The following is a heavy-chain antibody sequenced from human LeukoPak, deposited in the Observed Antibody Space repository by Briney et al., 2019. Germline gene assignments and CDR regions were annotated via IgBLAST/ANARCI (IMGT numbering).Heavy chain of an antibody. CDR1: GGSFSGYY. Sequence: SETLSLTCAVYGGSFSGYYWSWIRQPPGKGLEWIGGINHSGSTNYNPSLKSRVTISVDTSKNQFSLKLSSVTAADTAVYYCARDNRQLALDYWGQGTLVTVSS. V-gene: IGHV4-34*01. J-gene: IGHJ4*02. CDR2: INHSGST. CDR3: ARDNRQLALDY. D-gene: IGHD6-13*01.